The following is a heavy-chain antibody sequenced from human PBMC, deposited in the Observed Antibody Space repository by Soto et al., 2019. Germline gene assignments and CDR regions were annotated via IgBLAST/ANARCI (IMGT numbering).Heavy chain of an antibody. V-gene: IGHV4-39*01. J-gene: IGHJ4*02. CDR3: ARDYGDYEPFDY. D-gene: IGHD4-17*01. CDR2: IYYNGNT. Sequence: PSETLSLTCTVSGGSISGSSYYWGWIRQPPGKGLEWIGNIYYNGNTYYNPSLKSRVTISVDTSKNQFSLKLSSVTAADTAVYYCARDYGDYEPFDYWGQGTLVTASS. CDR1: GGSISGSSYY.